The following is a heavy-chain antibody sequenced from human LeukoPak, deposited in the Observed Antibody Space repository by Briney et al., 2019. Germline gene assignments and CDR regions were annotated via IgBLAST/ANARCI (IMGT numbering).Heavy chain of an antibody. Sequence: PSETLSLTCAVYGGSFSGYYWSWIRQPPGKGLEWIGEINHSGSTNYNPSLKSRVTISVDTSKNQFSLKLSSVTAADTAVYYCARSRYNWNEKYYFDYWGQGTLVTVSS. CDR3: ARSRYNWNEKYYFDY. D-gene: IGHD1-20*01. J-gene: IGHJ4*02. CDR2: INHSGST. CDR1: GGSFSGYY. V-gene: IGHV4-34*01.